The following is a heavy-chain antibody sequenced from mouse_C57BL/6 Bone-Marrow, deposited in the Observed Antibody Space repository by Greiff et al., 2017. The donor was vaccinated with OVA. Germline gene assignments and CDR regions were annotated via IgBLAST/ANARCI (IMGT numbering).Heavy chain of an antibody. CDR1: GFNIKDDY. CDR2: IDPENGDT. V-gene: IGHV14-4*01. J-gene: IGHJ3*01. Sequence: VQLQQSGAELVRPGASVKLSCTASGFNIKDDYMHWVKQRPEQGLEWIGWIDPENGDTEYASKFQGKATITADTSSNTAYLQLSSLTSEDTAVDYCTTGLLPSWFAYWGQGTLVTVSA. CDR3: TTGLLPSWFAY. D-gene: IGHD2-3*01.